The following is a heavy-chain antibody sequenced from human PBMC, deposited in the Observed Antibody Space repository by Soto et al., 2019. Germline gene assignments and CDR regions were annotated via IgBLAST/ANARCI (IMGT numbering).Heavy chain of an antibody. CDR3: ARDVSSSWYWNWFDP. D-gene: IGHD6-13*01. Sequence: SETLSLTCTVSGGSISSYYWSWIRQPPGKGLEWIGYIYYSGSTNYNPPLKSRVTISVDTSKNQFSLKLSSVTAADTAVYYCARDVSSSWYWNWFDPWGQGTLVTVSS. J-gene: IGHJ5*02. CDR2: IYYSGST. V-gene: IGHV4-59*01. CDR1: GGSISSYY.